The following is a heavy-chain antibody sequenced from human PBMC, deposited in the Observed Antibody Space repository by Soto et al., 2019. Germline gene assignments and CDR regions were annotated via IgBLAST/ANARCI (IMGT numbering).Heavy chain of an antibody. J-gene: IGHJ6*02. CDR3: AKDEFDYGDYVAWGQPPNYYYYGMDV. Sequence: PGGSMRLSCAASGVTFSSYGMHWVRQAPGKGLEWVAVISYDGSNKYYADSVKGRFTISRDNSKNTLYLQMNSLRAEDTAVYYCAKDEFDYGDYVAWGQPPNYYYYGMDVWGQGTTVTVSS. D-gene: IGHD4-17*01. V-gene: IGHV3-30*18. CDR1: GVTFSSYG. CDR2: ISYDGSNK.